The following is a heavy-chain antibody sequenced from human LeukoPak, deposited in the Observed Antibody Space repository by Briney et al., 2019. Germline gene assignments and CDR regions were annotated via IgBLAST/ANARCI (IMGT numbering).Heavy chain of an antibody. J-gene: IGHJ4*02. CDR1: GYSFTSYW. D-gene: IGHD6-13*01. CDR2: IYPGDSDT. CDR3: ARHGDIAAATFEY. Sequence: GESLKISCKGSGYSFTSYWIGWVRQMPGKGLEWMGIIYPGDSDTRYSPSFQGQVAISADKSISTAYLQWSSLKASDTAMYYCARHGDIAAATFEYWGQGNLVTVSS. V-gene: IGHV5-51*01.